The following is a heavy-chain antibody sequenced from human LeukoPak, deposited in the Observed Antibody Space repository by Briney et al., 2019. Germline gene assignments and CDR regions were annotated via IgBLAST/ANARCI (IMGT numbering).Heavy chain of an antibody. CDR1: GFTFSNYA. Sequence: GGSLRLSCAASGFTFSNYAMNWVRQAPGQGLEWVSSISGSSTDIYYADSVKGRFTISRDNAKNSLYLQMNSLRAEDTAVYYCAREGRAYRYSSSWYPTPSWFDPWGQGTLVTVSS. V-gene: IGHV3-21*06. D-gene: IGHD6-13*01. CDR2: ISGSSTDI. J-gene: IGHJ5*02. CDR3: AREGRAYRYSSSWYPTPSWFDP.